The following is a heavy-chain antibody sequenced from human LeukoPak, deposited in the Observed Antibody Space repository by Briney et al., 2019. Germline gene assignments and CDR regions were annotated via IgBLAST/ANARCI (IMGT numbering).Heavy chain of an antibody. V-gene: IGHV4-59*01. CDR3: TSYYYDSSGYYNFDY. J-gene: IGHJ4*02. CDR2: IYYSGST. Sequence: SGTLSLTCTVSGGSISSYYWSWIRQPPGKGLEWIGYIYYSGSTNYNPSLKSRVTISVDTSKNQFSLKLSSVTAADTAVYYCTSYYYDSSGYYNFDYWGQGTLVTVSS. CDR1: GGSISSYY. D-gene: IGHD3-22*01.